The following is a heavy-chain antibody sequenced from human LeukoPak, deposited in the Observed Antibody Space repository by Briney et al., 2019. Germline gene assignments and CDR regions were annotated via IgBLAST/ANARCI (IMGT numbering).Heavy chain of an antibody. CDR1: GDVFTTYW. CDR2: IYPGDSDT. J-gene: IGHJ3*02. V-gene: IGHV5-51*01. Sequence: GESLKISCKSSGDVFTTYWIGWVRQMPGKGLEWMGIIYPGDSDTRYSPSFQGQVTISADKSISTAYLQWSSLKASDTAMYYCARRRPVVTVAGDAFDIWGQGTMVTVSS. D-gene: IGHD2-15*01. CDR3: ARRRPVVTVAGDAFDI.